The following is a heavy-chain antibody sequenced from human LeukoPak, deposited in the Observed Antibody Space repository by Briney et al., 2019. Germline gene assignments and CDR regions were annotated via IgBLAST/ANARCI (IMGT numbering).Heavy chain of an antibody. CDR1: GFTFSSYA. D-gene: IGHD3-22*01. J-gene: IGHJ4*02. CDR3: AKGIPHSSGYPAGFDY. V-gene: IGHV3-23*01. CDR2: ISGSGGST. Sequence: PGGSLRLSCAASGFTFSSYAMSWVRQAPGKGLEWVSAISGSGGSTYYADSVKGRFTISRDNSKNTLYLQMNSLRAEDTAVYYCAKGIPHSSGYPAGFDYWGQRTLVTVSS.